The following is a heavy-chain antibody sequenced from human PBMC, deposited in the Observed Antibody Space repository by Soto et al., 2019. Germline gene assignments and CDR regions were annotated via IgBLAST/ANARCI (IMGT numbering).Heavy chain of an antibody. CDR2: IKQDGSEK. CDR3: VRTIRAADSY. D-gene: IGHD6-13*01. Sequence: EVQLVESGGGLVQPGGSLRLSCAASGFTFSNSWMNWVRQAPGKGLEWVATIKQDGSEKYHVDSVKGRFTISRDNAKNSLYLQMNSLRVEDTAVYYCVRTIRAADSYWCQGTLVTVSS. CDR1: GFTFSNSW. J-gene: IGHJ4*02. V-gene: IGHV3-7*01.